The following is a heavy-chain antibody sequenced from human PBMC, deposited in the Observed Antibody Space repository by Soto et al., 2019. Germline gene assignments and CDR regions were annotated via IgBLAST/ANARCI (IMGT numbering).Heavy chain of an antibody. CDR2: ISYEGSNN. J-gene: IGHJ6*02. D-gene: IGHD2-2*01. Sequence: QVQLVEAGGGVVQPGRSLRLSCGASGFTFNSHGMHWVRQAPGKGLEWVAVISYEGSNNFYAESVKGRFTISRDNSKNTLYLQMNSLRREDTAVYYCARGAEYQLLSRDYFFGIDVWGQGTTVTVSS. CDR1: GFTFNSHG. V-gene: IGHV3-30*03. CDR3: ARGAEYQLLSRDYFFGIDV.